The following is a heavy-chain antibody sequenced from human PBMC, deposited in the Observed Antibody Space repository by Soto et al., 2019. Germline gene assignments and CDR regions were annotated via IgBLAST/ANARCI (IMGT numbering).Heavy chain of an antibody. V-gene: IGHV3-73*01. CDR1: GFTFSGSA. CDR2: IRSKANSYAT. D-gene: IGHD2-15*01. Sequence: EVQLVESGGGLVQPGGSLKLSCAASGFTFSGSAMHWVRQASGKGLEWVGRIRSKANSYATAYAASVKGRFTISRDDSKSTAYLQLNSLKTEDTAVYYCSRHRSGCSGVSCGDYYYYMDVWGKGTTVTVS. CDR3: SRHRSGCSGVSCGDYYYYMDV. J-gene: IGHJ6*03.